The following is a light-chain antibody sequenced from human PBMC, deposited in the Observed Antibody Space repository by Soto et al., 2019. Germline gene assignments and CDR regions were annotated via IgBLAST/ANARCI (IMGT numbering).Light chain of an antibody. CDR1: QSISSK. V-gene: IGKV3-15*01. CDR2: GAS. CDR3: QQYQDWRPIT. Sequence: EIVMTQSPGTLSVSPGERATLSCRASQSISSKLAWYQQKPGQAPRLLIYGASTRATGIPARFTGSGSGTEFTLFISSLQSEDFAIYYCQQYQDWRPITFRQGTRLDIK. J-gene: IGKJ5*01.